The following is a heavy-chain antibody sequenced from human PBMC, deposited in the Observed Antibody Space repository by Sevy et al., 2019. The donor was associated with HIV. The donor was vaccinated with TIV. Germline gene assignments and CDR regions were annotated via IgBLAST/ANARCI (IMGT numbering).Heavy chain of an antibody. Sequence: SETLSLTCTVSGGSISGDYWSWIRQPPGKGLEWIGYFYYTRSTNYNPSLKSRVIISRDTSKNQSSLKLSSVTAADTAVYYCARTSPSYYYGMDVWGQGTTVTVSS. J-gene: IGHJ6*02. CDR2: FYYTRST. CDR3: ARTSPSYYYGMDV. CDR1: GGSISGDY. V-gene: IGHV4-59*01.